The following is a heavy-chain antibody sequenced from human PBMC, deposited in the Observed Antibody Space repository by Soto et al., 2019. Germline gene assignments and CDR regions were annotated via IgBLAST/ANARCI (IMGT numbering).Heavy chain of an antibody. V-gene: IGHV4-34*01. CDR2: INHSGST. Sequence: QVQLQQWGAGLLKPSETLSLTCAVYGGSFSGYYWSWIRQPPGKGLEWIGEINHSGSTNYNPSLKSRATISVDTSKNQFSLKLSSVTAADTAVYYCARSVPRWVITSPPSVEYFQHWGQGTLVTVSS. J-gene: IGHJ1*01. CDR1: GGSFSGYY. D-gene: IGHD3-22*01. CDR3: ARSVPRWVITSPPSVEYFQH.